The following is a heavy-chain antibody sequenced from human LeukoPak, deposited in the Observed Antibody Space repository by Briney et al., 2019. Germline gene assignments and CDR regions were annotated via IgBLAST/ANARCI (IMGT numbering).Heavy chain of an antibody. CDR3: ARGGYSYGYYYYYYMDV. J-gene: IGHJ6*03. V-gene: IGHV4-39*07. D-gene: IGHD5-18*01. CDR2: IYYSGST. Sequence: TSETLSLTCTVSGGSISSSSYYWGWIRQPPGKGLEWIGSIYYSGSTYYNPSLKSRVTISVDTSKNQFSLKLSSVTAADTAVYYCARGGYSYGYYYYYYMDVWGKGTTVTISS. CDR1: GGSISSSSYY.